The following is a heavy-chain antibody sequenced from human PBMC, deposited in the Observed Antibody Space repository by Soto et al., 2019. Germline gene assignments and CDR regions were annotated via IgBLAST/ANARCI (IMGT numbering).Heavy chain of an antibody. CDR2: INSDGTYT. J-gene: IGHJ6*02. Sequence: QVQLVESGGGLVKPGGSLRLSCAASGFNFGDYSMTWVRQAPGKGLEWVSYINSDGTYTNYADSVKGRFTMSRDNAKSSLFLQMNNLRADDTAVYYCARDFYGSGTYYTYFYYALDVWGQGTTVTVSS. CDR3: ARDFYGSGTYYTYFYYALDV. D-gene: IGHD3-10*01. V-gene: IGHV3-11*05. CDR1: GFNFGDYS.